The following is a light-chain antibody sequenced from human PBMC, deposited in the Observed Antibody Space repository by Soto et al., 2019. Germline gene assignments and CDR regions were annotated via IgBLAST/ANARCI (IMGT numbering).Light chain of an antibody. CDR3: QQFNAYPLT. J-gene: IGKJ4*01. V-gene: IGKV1-9*01. Sequence: DIQLTQSPSFLSASVGDRVTVSCRASQGISDYLAWYQQKPGKAPKLLIYGASTLQSGVPSRFSGSASGTEFTLTISSLQPEDFATYFCQQFNAYPLTFGGGTKLEIK. CDR2: GAS. CDR1: QGISDY.